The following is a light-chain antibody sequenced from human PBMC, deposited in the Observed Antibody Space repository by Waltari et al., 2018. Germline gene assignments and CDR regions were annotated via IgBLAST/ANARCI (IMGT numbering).Light chain of an antibody. V-gene: IGLV2-11*01. CDR3: CSYAGRYTSV. J-gene: IGLJ2*01. CDR2: DVD. Sequence: QSALTQPRSVSGSPGQSVTLSSTGTSSNICGYKYVSLYQQHPGKAPKLVIYDVDKRPSGVPDRFSGSKAGNTASLTISGLQTDDDADYYCCSYAGRYTSVFGRGTRVTVL. CDR1: SSNICGYKY.